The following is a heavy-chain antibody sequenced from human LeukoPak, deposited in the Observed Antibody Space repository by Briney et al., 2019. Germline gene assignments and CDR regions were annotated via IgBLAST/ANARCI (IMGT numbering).Heavy chain of an antibody. CDR1: GGSFSGYY. CDR3: ASSVEMYYYDSSGYYHFQY. J-gene: IGHJ1*01. D-gene: IGHD3-22*01. Sequence: SETLSLTCAVYGGSFSGYYWSWIRQPPGKGLEWIGEINHSGSTNYNPSLKSRVTISVDTSKNQFSLKLSSVTAADTAVYYCASSVEMYYYDSSGYYHFQYWGQGTLVTVSS. CDR2: INHSGST. V-gene: IGHV4-34*01.